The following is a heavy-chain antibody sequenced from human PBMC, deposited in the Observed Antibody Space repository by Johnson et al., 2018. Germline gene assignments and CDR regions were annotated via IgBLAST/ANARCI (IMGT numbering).Heavy chain of an antibody. V-gene: IGHV3-30*03. J-gene: IGHJ6*03. D-gene: IGHD2-2*01. CDR3: ARGYCSSTICFGDYYIDV. Sequence: QVQLVQSGGGVVQPGRSLRLSCAASGFTFSSYAMHWVRQAPGKGLEWVALISYDRSNQYYADSVKGRFTISRDTSRNTLYLQMDSLRAEDTAVYYCARGYCSSTICFGDYYIDVWGKGTTVTVSS. CDR2: ISYDRSNQ. CDR1: GFTFSSYA.